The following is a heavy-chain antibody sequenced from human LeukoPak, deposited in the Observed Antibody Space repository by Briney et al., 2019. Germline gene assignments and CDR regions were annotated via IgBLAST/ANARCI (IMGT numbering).Heavy chain of an antibody. CDR2: IYYSGST. CDR3: ARAVGYYFDNSGPSKTFDY. CDR1: GGSISSSSYY. J-gene: IGHJ4*02. D-gene: IGHD3-22*01. V-gene: IGHV4-39*01. Sequence: SETLSLTCTVSGGSISSSSYYWGWIRQPPGKGLEWIGSIYYSGSTYYNPSLKSRVTISVDTSKNQFSLKLSSVTAADTAVYYCARAVGYYFDNSGPSKTFDYWGQGTLVTVSS.